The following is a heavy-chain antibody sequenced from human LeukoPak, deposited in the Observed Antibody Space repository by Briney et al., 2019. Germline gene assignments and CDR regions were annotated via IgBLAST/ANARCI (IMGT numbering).Heavy chain of an antibody. CDR1: GGSISSYY. J-gene: IGHJ5*02. V-gene: IGHV4-59*01. CDR3: ARNRIPRTIAVAGTRWFDP. D-gene: IGHD6-19*01. Sequence: SETLSLTCTVSGGSISSYYWSWIRQPPGKGLEWIGYIYYSGSTNYNPSLKSRVTISVDTSKNRFSLKLSSVTAADTAVYYCARNRIPRTIAVAGTRWFDPWGQGTLVTVSS. CDR2: IYYSGST.